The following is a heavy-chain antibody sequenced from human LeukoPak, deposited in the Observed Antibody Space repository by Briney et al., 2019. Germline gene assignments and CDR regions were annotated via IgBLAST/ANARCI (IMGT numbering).Heavy chain of an antibody. D-gene: IGHD1-26*01. CDR1: GFTFSGSA. V-gene: IGHV3-73*01. J-gene: IGHJ4*02. Sequence: PGGSLKLSCAASGFTFSGSAMHWVRQASGRGLEWVGRIRSKANSYATAYAASVKGRFTISRDDSKNTAYLQMNSLKTEDTAVYYCTRSGSYSDDWGQGTLVTVSS. CDR3: TRSGSYSDD. CDR2: IRSKANSYAT.